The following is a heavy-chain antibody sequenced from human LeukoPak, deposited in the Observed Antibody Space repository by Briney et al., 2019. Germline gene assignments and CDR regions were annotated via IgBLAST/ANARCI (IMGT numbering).Heavy chain of an antibody. CDR3: AKADGAAAGTAYLDY. Sequence: GGSLRLSCAASGFTFSSYGMTWVRQAPGKGLEWVSRISGSGGSTYYADSVKGRFTISRDNSKNTLYLQMNSLRAEDTAVYYCAKADGAAAGTAYLDYWGQGTLVTVSS. D-gene: IGHD6-13*01. CDR1: GFTFSSYG. V-gene: IGHV3-23*01. J-gene: IGHJ4*02. CDR2: ISGSGGST.